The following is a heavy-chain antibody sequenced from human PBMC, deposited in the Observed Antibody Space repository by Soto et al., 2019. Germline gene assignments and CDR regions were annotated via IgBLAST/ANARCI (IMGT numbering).Heavy chain of an antibody. CDR3: ARGRDQWLPLDNWFDP. J-gene: IGHJ5*02. D-gene: IGHD6-19*01. CDR1: GYTFTSYD. CDR2: MNPNSGNT. V-gene: IGHV1-8*01. Sequence: GASVKVSCKASGYTFTSYDINCVRQATGQGLEWMGWMNPNSGNTGYAQKFQGRVTMARNTSISTAYMELSSLRSEDTAVYYCARGRDQWLPLDNWFDPWGQGTLVTVSS.